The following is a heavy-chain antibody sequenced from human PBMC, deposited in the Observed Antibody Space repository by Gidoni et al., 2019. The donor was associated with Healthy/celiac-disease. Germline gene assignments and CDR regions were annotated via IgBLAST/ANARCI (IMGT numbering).Heavy chain of an antibody. CDR1: GYTFTSYA. J-gene: IGHJ4*02. D-gene: IGHD1-26*01. CDR2: INAGNGNT. CDR3: ARDGGYSGSYYGSDY. Sequence: QVQLVQSVAEVKKPGASVKVSCTASGYTFTSYAMHWVRQAPGQRLEWMGWINAGNGNTKYSQKFQGRVTITRDTSASTAYMELSSLGSEDTAVYYCARDGGYSGSYYGSDYWGQGTLVTVSS. V-gene: IGHV1-3*01.